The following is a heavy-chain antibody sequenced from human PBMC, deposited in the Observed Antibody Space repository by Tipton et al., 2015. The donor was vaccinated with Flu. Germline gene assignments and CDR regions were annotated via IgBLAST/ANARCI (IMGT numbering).Heavy chain of an antibody. J-gene: IGHJ1*01. V-gene: IGHV4-4*07. CDR1: GGSISSYY. CDR2: IYSTGST. D-gene: IGHD3-10*01. CDR3: AAAPYGSGSWDF. Sequence: TLSLTCSVSGGSISSYYWSWIRQPAGKGLEWIGRIYSTGSTNYNPSVKSRVTMSVDTSKNQFSLKLTSLTAADTAIYYCAAAPYGSGSWDFWGQGTLVTVSS.